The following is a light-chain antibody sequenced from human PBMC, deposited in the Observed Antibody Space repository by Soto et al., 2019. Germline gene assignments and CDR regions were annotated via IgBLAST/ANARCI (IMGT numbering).Light chain of an antibody. CDR1: SSDVGRYNY. Sequence: QSALTQPASVSGSPGQSITISCTGTSSDVGRYNYVSWYQQYPGKAPKLIIFEVSIRPSGVSNRFSGSKSGTTASLTISGLQIEDEADYYCSSYTSSTSVVFGGGTKLTVL. CDR3: SSYTSSTSVV. CDR2: EVS. V-gene: IGLV2-14*01. J-gene: IGLJ2*01.